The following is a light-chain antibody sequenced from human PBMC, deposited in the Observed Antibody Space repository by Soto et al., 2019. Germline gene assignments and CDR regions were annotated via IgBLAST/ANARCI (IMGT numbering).Light chain of an antibody. CDR2: GAS. V-gene: IGKV3-20*01. CDR1: QRVPTNS. J-gene: IGKJ5*01. Sequence: ETVLTQFPGTLSLSPGERATLSCRASQRVPTNSLAWYQKKPGQAPRLLIYGASIRATGVPDRFSGSGSGTDFTLTITRLEPEDFAVYDCQQYGNSPITFGQGTRLEIK. CDR3: QQYGNSPIT.